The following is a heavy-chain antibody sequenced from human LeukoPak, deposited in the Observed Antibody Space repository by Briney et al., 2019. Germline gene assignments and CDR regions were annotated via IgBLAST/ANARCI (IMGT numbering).Heavy chain of an antibody. CDR2: IIPILGIA. V-gene: IGHV1-69*04. CDR1: GGTFSSYA. Sequence: SVKVSCKASGGTFSSYAISWVRQAPGQGLEWMGRIIPILGIANYAQKFQGRVTITADKSTSTAYMELSSLRSEDTAVYYCARGLYYDFWSSNWFDPWGQGTLVTVSS. CDR3: ARGLYYDFWSSNWFDP. J-gene: IGHJ5*02. D-gene: IGHD3-3*01.